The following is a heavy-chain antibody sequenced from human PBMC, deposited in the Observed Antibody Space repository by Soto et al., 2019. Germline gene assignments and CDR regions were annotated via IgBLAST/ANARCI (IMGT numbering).Heavy chain of an antibody. J-gene: IGHJ4*02. CDR3: ARDSKLVAGDY. CDR2: TNSDGSST. V-gene: IGHV3-74*01. CDR1: GFTFSSDG. D-gene: IGHD6-19*01. Sequence: PGGSLRLSCAASGFTFSSDGMHWVRQAPGKGLVWVSRTNSDGSSTSYADSVKGRFTISRDNAKNTLYLQMNSLRAEDTAVYHCARDSKLVAGDYWGQGTLVTVSS.